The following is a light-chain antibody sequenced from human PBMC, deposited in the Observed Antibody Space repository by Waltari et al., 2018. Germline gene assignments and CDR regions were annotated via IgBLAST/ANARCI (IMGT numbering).Light chain of an antibody. CDR1: QGIRSN. CDR2: GAS. V-gene: IGKV3-15*01. J-gene: IGKJ1*01. Sequence: EIVMTQSPATLSVFPGERATLSCRASQGIRSNLAWYQHKPGQAPRLLIYGASTRATGIPARFSGSGSGTEFTLTSSSLQSEDCAVYFCQQYDNWLGTFDQGTKVEIK. CDR3: QQYDNWLGT.